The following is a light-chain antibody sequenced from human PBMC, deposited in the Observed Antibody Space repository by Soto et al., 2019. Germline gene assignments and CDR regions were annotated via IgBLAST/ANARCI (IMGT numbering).Light chain of an antibody. J-gene: IGKJ1*01. V-gene: IGKV3-11*01. CDR2: DAS. CDR1: QSVNNY. CDR3: QERNTWWT. Sequence: EVVLTQSPATLSLSPGERATLSCRASQSVNNYLAWYQQKPGQAPRLLIFDASNRATGIPARFSGSGSGTDFTLTISSLEPEDFAVYYRQERNTWWTFGQGTKVEVK.